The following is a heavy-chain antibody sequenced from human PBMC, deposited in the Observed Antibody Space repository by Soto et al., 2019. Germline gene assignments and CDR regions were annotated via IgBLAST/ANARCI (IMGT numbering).Heavy chain of an antibody. D-gene: IGHD3-22*01. V-gene: IGHV4-59*01. Sequence: QVQLQASGPGLVKPSETLSLTCTVSGGSISSYYWGWIRQPPGKGLEWIGYIYFSGSTKYNPSLKSRVTISEDTSKNLFSLRLSSVTAADTAVYYCASLRRGYDSSGYYYFDYWGQGTLVTVFS. J-gene: IGHJ4*02. CDR3: ASLRRGYDSSGYYYFDY. CDR1: GGSISSYY. CDR2: IYFSGST.